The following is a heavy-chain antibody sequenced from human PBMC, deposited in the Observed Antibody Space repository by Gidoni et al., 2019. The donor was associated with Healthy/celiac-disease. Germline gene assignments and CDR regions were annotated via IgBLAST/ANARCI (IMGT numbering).Heavy chain of an antibody. V-gene: IGHV3-30*18. CDR2: ISYDGSNK. Sequence: QVQLVESGGGVVQPGRSLRLSCAASGFTFSSYGMHWVRQAPGKGLEWVAVISYDGSNKYYADSVKGRFTISRDNSKNTLYLQMNSLRAEDTAVYYCAKGAPGDWYFDLWGRGTLVTVSS. J-gene: IGHJ2*01. CDR1: GFTFSSYG. D-gene: IGHD3-10*01. CDR3: AKGAPGDWYFDL.